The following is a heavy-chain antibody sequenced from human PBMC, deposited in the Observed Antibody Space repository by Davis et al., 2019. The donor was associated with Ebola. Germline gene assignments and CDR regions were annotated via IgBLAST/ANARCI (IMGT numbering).Heavy chain of an antibody. D-gene: IGHD3-10*01. V-gene: IGHV4-38-2*02. Sequence: MPSETLSLTCTVSGFSITNDNYWAWMRQPPGKGLEWIGEINHSGSTNYNPSLKSRATISVDTSNNQFSLKLSSVTAADTAVYYCARHFRGLSHWGQGTLVTVSS. CDR2: INHSGST. CDR3: ARHFRGLSH. J-gene: IGHJ1*01. CDR1: GFSITNDNY.